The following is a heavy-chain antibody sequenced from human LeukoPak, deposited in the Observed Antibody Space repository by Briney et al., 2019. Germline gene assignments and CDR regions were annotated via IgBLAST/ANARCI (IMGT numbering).Heavy chain of an antibody. CDR1: GYTFTSYA. Sequence: GASVKVSCKASGYTFTSYAMHWVRQAPGQRLEWMGWINAGNGNTKYSQKFQGRVTITRDTSASTAYMELSSLRFEDTAVYYCARGFSAAGVLGFDYWGQGTLVTVSS. CDR2: INAGNGNT. D-gene: IGHD6-13*01. J-gene: IGHJ4*02. CDR3: ARGFSAAGVLGFDY. V-gene: IGHV1-3*01.